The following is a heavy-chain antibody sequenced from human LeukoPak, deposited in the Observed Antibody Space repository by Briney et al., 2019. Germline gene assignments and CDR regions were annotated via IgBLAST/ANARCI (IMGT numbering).Heavy chain of an antibody. CDR2: INPNSGGT. V-gene: IGHV1-2*06. CDR1: GYTFTGYY. Sequence: GASVKVSCKASGYTFTGYYMHWVRQAPGQGLEWMGRINPNSGGTNYAQKFQGRVTMTRDTSIGTAYMELSRLRSDDTAVYYCARLEIRVLAAADDYWGQGTLVTVSS. D-gene: IGHD6-13*01. J-gene: IGHJ4*02. CDR3: ARLEIRVLAAADDY.